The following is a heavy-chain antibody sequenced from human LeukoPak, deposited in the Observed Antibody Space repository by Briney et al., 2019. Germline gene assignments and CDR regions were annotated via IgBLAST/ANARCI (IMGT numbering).Heavy chain of an antibody. J-gene: IGHJ4*02. V-gene: IGHV4-39*01. Sequence: TSETLSLTCTVSGGSISSGDYYWSWIRQPPGKGLEWIGSIYYSGSTYYNPSLKSRVTISVDTSKNQFSLKLSSVTAADTAVYYCARGMTLEWFFDYWGQGTLVTVSS. CDR3: ARGMTLEWFFDY. CDR2: IYYSGST. CDR1: GGSISSGDYY. D-gene: IGHD3-3*01.